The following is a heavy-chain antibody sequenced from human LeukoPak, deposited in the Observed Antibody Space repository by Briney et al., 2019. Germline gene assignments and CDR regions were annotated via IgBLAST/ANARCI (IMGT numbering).Heavy chain of an antibody. CDR2: IWYDGSNK. Sequence: GGSLRLSCAASGFTFSSYGMHWVRQAPGKGLEWVAVIWYDGSNKYYADSVKGRFTISRDNSKNTLYLQMNSLRAEDTAVYYCANIGYSSGWYYLDYWGQGTLVTVSS. J-gene: IGHJ4*02. V-gene: IGHV3-33*08. CDR3: ANIGYSSGWYYLDY. CDR1: GFTFSSYG. D-gene: IGHD6-19*01.